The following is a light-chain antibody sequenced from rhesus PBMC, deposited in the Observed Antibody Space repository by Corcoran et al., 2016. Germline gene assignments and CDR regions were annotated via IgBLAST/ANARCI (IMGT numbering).Light chain of an antibody. CDR3: QQYNSFPWT. CDR2: SAT. V-gene: IGKV1-25*02. CDR1: QGIRSY. J-gene: IGKJ1*01. Sequence: DIRMTQSPSSVSASVGDRVTITCRASQGIRSYLAWYQQKPGKVPKLLIYSATTLQSGFPSRFSGSGSGTEFTLTFSSLQPEDFASYYCQQYNSFPWTFGQGTEVE.